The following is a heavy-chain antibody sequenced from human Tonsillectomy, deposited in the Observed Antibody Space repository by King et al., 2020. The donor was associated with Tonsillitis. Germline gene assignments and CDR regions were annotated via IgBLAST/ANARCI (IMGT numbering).Heavy chain of an antibody. D-gene: IGHD6-13*01. V-gene: IGHV3-30*04. CDR3: ARDPREYSSSWIYYYYYGMDV. Sequence: VQLVESGGGVVQPGRSLRLSCAASGFTFSSYAMHWVRQAPGKGLEWVAVISYDGSYKYYADSVKGRFTISRDNSKNTLYLQMNSLRAEDTAVYYCARDPREYSSSWIYYYYYGMDVWGQGTTVTVSS. CDR2: ISYDGSYK. J-gene: IGHJ6*02. CDR1: GFTFSSYA.